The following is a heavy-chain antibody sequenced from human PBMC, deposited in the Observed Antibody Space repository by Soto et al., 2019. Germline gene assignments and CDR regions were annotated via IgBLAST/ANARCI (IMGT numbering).Heavy chain of an antibody. CDR3: AKDTYYHDTSGYYVFDY. CDR2: ISYDGSNK. V-gene: IGHV3-30*18. D-gene: IGHD3-22*01. CDR1: GFTFSSYG. Sequence: QVQLVESGGGVVQPGRSLRLSCAASGFTFSSYGMHWVRQAPGKGLEWVAGISYDGSNKYIADSVKGRLTISRDNSKNTLYLQMDSLRAEDTAVFSCAKDTYYHDTSGYYVFDYWGQGTLVTVSS. J-gene: IGHJ4*02.